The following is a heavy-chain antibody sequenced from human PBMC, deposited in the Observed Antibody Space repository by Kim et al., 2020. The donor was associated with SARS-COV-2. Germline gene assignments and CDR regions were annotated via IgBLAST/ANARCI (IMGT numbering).Heavy chain of an antibody. J-gene: IGHJ2*01. Sequence: GGSLRLSCAASGFTFSSYAMSWVRQAPGKGLEWVSAISGSGGSTYYADSVKGRFTISRDNSKNTLYLQMNSLRAEDTAVYYCARPPISGSYFRWYFDLWGRGTLVTVSS. V-gene: IGHV3-23*01. CDR2: ISGSGGST. CDR1: GFTFSSYA. D-gene: IGHD1-26*01. CDR3: ARPPISGSYFRWYFDL.